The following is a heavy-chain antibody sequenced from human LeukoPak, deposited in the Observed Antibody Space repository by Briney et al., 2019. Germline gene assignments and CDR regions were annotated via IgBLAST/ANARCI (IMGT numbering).Heavy chain of an antibody. Sequence: SQTLSLTCTVSGGSISSGGYYWSWIRQHPGKGLEWIGYIYYSGSTYYNPSLKSRVTISVDTSKNQVSLKLSSVTAADSAVYDCARTMDDSSGYLLDGETYYFDYWGQGTLVTVSS. CDR1: GGSISSGGYY. CDR2: IYYSGST. D-gene: IGHD3-22*01. V-gene: IGHV4-31*03. J-gene: IGHJ4*02. CDR3: ARTMDDSSGYLLDGETYYFDY.